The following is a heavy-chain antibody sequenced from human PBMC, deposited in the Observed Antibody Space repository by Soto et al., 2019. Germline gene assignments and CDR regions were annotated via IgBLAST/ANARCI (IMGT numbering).Heavy chain of an antibody. J-gene: IGHJ6*02. CDR1: GFTFSSYA. CDR2: ISYDGSNK. Sequence: QVPLVESGGGVVQPGRSLRLSCAASGFTFSSYAMHWVRQAPGKGLEWVAVISYDGSNKYYADSVKGRFTISRDNSKNALYLQMNSLRAEDTAVYYCARDRLRYNWNDFPYYYSGMDVWGQGTTVTVSS. CDR3: ARDRLRYNWNDFPYYYSGMDV. V-gene: IGHV3-30-3*01. D-gene: IGHD1-1*01.